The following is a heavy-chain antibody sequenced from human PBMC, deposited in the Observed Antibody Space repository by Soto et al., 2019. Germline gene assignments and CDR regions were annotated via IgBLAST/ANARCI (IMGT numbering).Heavy chain of an antibody. CDR3: ARVNYDILTGFYASLDYYGMDV. Sequence: QVQLVQSGGDVKKTGASVKVSCKASGFTFTSYAFSWVRQAPGQGLEWMGWISAYNGNTFSAQRFQGRVTLTTDTSTSTAYMELRSLRSDDTAVYYCARVNYDILTGFYASLDYYGMDVWGQGTTVTVSS. D-gene: IGHD3-9*01. J-gene: IGHJ6*02. CDR2: ISAYNGNT. CDR1: GFTFTSYA. V-gene: IGHV1-18*01.